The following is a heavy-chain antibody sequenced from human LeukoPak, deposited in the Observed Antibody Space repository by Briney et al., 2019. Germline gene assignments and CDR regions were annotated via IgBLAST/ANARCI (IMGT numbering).Heavy chain of an antibody. CDR2: IYPGDSDT. J-gene: IGHJ3*02. V-gene: IGHV5-51*01. CDR3: AKAPIGRAYAFDI. D-gene: IGHD1-26*01. Sequence: GESLKISCKASGYSFVSHWIVWVRQMPGKGLEWLGIIYPGDSDTRYSPSFQGQVTISADKSISTAYLQWNSLRASDTAMYYCAKAPIGRAYAFDIWGQGTMVTVSS. CDR1: GYSFVSHW.